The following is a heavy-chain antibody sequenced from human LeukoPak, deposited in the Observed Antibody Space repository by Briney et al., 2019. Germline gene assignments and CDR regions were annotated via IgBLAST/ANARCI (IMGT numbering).Heavy chain of an antibody. Sequence: SETLSLTCTVSGVSISSDAYYWSWIRQHPGKGLEWMGYNYYSGSTYYSPSLKSRVIISIDTSKNQFSLKLSSVTAADTAVYYCARDLELERDRWDYFESWGQGTLVTVSS. CDR1: GVSISSDAYY. D-gene: IGHD1-26*01. V-gene: IGHV4-31*03. CDR2: NYYSGST. CDR3: ARDLELERDRWDYFES. J-gene: IGHJ4*02.